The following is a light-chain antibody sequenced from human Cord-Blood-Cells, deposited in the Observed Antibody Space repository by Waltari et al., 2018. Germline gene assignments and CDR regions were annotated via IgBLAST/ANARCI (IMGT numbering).Light chain of an antibody. CDR2: AAS. Sequence: DIQMTQSPSSLSASVGDRVTITCRASQSISSYLNWYQLKPGKAPKLLIYAASSLQSGVPSRFSGSGSGTDFTLTISSLQPEDFATYYCQQSYSTGYTFGQGTKLEIK. J-gene: IGKJ2*01. CDR1: QSISSY. V-gene: IGKV1-39*01. CDR3: QQSYSTGYT.